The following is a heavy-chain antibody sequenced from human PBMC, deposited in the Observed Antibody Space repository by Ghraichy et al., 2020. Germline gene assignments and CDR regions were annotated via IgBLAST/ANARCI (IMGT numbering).Heavy chain of an antibody. CDR3: ARFTVTTALLYYYYYYMDV. J-gene: IGHJ6*03. Sequence: ASVKVSCKASGYTFTSYDINWVRQATGQGLEWMGWMNPNSGNTGYAQKFQGRVTMTRNTSISTAYMELSSLRSEDTAVYYCARFTVTTALLYYYYYYMDVWGKGTTVTVSS. D-gene: IGHD4-11*01. V-gene: IGHV1-8*01. CDR2: MNPNSGNT. CDR1: GYTFTSYD.